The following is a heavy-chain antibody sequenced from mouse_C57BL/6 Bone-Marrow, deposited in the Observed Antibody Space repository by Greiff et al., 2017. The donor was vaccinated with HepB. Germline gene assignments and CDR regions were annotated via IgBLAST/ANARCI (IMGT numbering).Heavy chain of an antibody. CDR2: IDPSDSYT. CDR1: GYTFTSYW. CDR3: AIYYEYDHFDY. Sequence: VQLQQPGAELVRPGTSVKLSCKASGYTFTSYWMHWVKQRPGQGLEWIGVIDPSDSYTNYNQKFKGKATLTVDTSSSTAYMQLSSLTSEDSAVYDCAIYYEYDHFDYWGQGTTLTVSS. J-gene: IGHJ2*01. D-gene: IGHD2-4*01. V-gene: IGHV1-59*01.